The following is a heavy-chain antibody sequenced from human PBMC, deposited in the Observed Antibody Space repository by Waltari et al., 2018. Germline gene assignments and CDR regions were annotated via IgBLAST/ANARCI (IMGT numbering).Heavy chain of an antibody. Sequence: QMQLVQSGPEVKKPGTSVKVSCKASGFTFPSSAMQWVRQARGQRLEWIGWIVVGSGNTNYAQKFQERVTITRDMSTSTAYMELSSLRSEDTAVYYCARDLGRMVPLFSFDPWGQGTLVTVSS. J-gene: IGHJ5*02. CDR3: ARDLGRMVPLFSFDP. V-gene: IGHV1-58*02. CDR1: GFTFPSSA. CDR2: IVVGSGNT. D-gene: IGHD2-8*01.